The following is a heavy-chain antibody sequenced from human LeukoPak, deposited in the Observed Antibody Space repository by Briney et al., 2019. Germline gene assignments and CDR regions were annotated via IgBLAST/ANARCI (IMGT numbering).Heavy chain of an antibody. D-gene: IGHD3-22*01. CDR1: GGSISSYY. J-gene: IGHJ4*02. CDR3: ASAGTLYYYDSSGYYSLDY. Sequence: SETLSLTCTVSGGSISSYYWSWIRQPTGKGLEWIGYIYYSGSTNYNPSLKSRVTISVDTSKNQFSLKLSSVTAADTAVYYCASAGTLYYYDSSGYYSLDYWGQGTLVTVSS. CDR2: IYYSGST. V-gene: IGHV4-59*01.